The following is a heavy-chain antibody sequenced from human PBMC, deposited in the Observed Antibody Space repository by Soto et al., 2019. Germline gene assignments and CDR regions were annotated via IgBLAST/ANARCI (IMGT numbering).Heavy chain of an antibody. V-gene: IGHV1-46*01. CDR2: INPSGGST. D-gene: IGHD2-2*01. CDR1: GYTFTSYY. Sequence: ASVKVSCKASGYTFTSYYMHWVRQAPGQGREWMGIINPSGGSTSYAQKFQGRVTMTRDTSTSTVYMELSSLRSEDTAVYYCARDWGYCSSTSCSDVRDYCYYYGMDVWGQGXTVTVYS. CDR3: ARDWGYCSSTSCSDVRDYCYYYGMDV. J-gene: IGHJ6*02.